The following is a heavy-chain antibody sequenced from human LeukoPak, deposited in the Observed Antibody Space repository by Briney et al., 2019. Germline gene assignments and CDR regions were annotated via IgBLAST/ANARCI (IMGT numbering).Heavy chain of an antibody. CDR3: AGHCSGGTCYSDFDY. CDR1: GGSISSSGYY. J-gene: IGHJ4*02. Sequence: PSETLSLTCTVSGGSISSSGYYWGWIRQPPGKGLEWIGSIFYTGSTYYNPSLKGRVTISVDTSKNQFSLKLNSVTAADTAVYYCAGHCSGGTCYSDFDYWGQGTLVTVSS. CDR2: IFYTGST. V-gene: IGHV4-39*01. D-gene: IGHD2-15*01.